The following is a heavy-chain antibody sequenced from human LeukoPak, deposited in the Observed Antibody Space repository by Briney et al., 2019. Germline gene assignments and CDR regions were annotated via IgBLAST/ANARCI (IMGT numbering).Heavy chain of an antibody. J-gene: IGHJ4*02. V-gene: IGHV3-74*03. Sequence: GGSLRLSCAASGFTFSSYWMLWVRQAPGKGLVWVSRINSDGSDTTYADSVKGRFTISRDNAKNTLYLQMNGLRAEDTAVYYCARDRIGTMVRGVIIRPGGYFDYWGQGTLVTVSS. D-gene: IGHD3-10*01. CDR1: GFTFSSYW. CDR2: INSDGSDT. CDR3: ARDRIGTMVRGVIIRPGGYFDY.